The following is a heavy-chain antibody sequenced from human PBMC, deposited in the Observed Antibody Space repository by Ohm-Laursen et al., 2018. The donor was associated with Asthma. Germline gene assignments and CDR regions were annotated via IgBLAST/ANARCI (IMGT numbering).Heavy chain of an antibody. D-gene: IGHD3-10*01. V-gene: IGHV3-30-3*01. CDR3: AREELAFGDYYYYGMDV. J-gene: IGHJ6*02. CDR2: ISYDGSNK. Sequence: SLRLSCSASGFTFSSYAMHWVRQAPGKGLEWVAVISYDGSNKYYADSVKGLFTISRDNSKNTLYLQMNSLRAEDTAVYYCAREELAFGDYYYYGMDVWGQGTTVTVSS. CDR1: GFTFSSYA.